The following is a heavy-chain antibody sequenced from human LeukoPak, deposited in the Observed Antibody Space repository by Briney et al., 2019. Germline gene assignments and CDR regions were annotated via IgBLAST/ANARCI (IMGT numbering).Heavy chain of an antibody. D-gene: IGHD2-21*02. CDR2: IYSGGST. CDR1: GFTVSSKY. CDR3: ARERGSVVTATNDAFDI. V-gene: IGHV3-53*01. J-gene: IGHJ3*02. Sequence: AGGSLRLSCAASGFTVSSKYMSWVRQAPGKGLEWVSVIYSGGSTYYADSVKGRFTISRDNSKNTLYLQMNSLRAEDTAVYYCARERGSVVTATNDAFDIWGQGTMVTVSS.